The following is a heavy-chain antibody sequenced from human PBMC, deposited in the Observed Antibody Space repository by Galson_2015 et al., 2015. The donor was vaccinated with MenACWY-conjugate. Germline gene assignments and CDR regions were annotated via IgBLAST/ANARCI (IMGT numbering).Heavy chain of an antibody. V-gene: IGHV4-59*08. D-gene: IGHD2-15*01. Sequence: ETLSLTCAVSGGSISGYYWSWIRQPPGKGLEWIAYTYYSGTTNYNPSLKSRVSISVDTSKNQFSLKMTSVTAADTAVYYCARFSLYDGGTHYLDFWGQGTLVTVSS. J-gene: IGHJ4*02. CDR2: TYYSGTT. CDR3: ARFSLYDGGTHYLDF. CDR1: GGSISGYY.